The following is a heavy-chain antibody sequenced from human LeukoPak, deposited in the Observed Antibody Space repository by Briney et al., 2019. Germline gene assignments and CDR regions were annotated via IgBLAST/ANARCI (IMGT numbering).Heavy chain of an antibody. V-gene: IGHV4-34*01. CDR1: GGSFSGYY. CDR2: INHSGST. Sequence: PSETLSLTCAVYGGSFSGYYWSWIRQPPGKGLEWIGEINHSGSTNYNPSLKSRVTISVDTSKNQFSLKLSSVTAADTAVYYCARDQRGSSGWYYGYWGQGTLVTVSS. CDR3: ARDQRGSSGWYYGY. J-gene: IGHJ4*02. D-gene: IGHD6-19*01.